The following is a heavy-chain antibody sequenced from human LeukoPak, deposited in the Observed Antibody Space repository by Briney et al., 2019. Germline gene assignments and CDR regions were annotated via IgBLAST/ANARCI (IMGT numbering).Heavy chain of an antibody. CDR1: GYTFTSYY. CDR2: INPRGGST. CDR3: ARFRYSGSYLGYYYYGMDV. D-gene: IGHD1-26*01. Sequence: GASVKVSCKASGYTFTSYYMHWVRQAPGQGLEWMGIINPRGGSTSYAQKFQGRVIMTSDTSASTVFMELSSLRSEDTAVYYCARFRYSGSYLGYYYYGMDVWGQGTTVTVSS. J-gene: IGHJ6*02. V-gene: IGHV1-46*01.